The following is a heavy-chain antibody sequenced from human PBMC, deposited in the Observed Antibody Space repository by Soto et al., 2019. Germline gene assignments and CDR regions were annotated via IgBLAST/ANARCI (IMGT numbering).Heavy chain of an antibody. J-gene: IGHJ4*02. CDR1: GFSLSTSGVG. V-gene: IGHV2-5*02. Sequence: QITLKASGPTLVKPTQTLTLTCTFSGFSLSTSGVGVGWIRQPQGKALEWLALIYWDDDKRSSQSLKSRLTITTDTSKNKVVLTMTNMDPVDTATYYCAHSRWERTYIDYCGQGTLVTVSS. CDR3: AHSRWERTYIDY. CDR2: IYWDDDK. D-gene: IGHD1-26*01.